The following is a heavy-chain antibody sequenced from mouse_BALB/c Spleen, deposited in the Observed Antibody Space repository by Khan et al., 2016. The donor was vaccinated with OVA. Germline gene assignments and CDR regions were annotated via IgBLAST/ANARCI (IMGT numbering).Heavy chain of an antibody. J-gene: IGHJ2*01. CDR3: TRDRSDY. Sequence: QVQLQQSGAELAKPGASVKMSCKASGYTFTTYWMHWVKQRPGQGLEWIGYINPTSGYTDYNEKFKDRATLSADKSSSTAYMQLSSLKSEDSAVSYCTRDRSDYWGQGTTLTVSS. V-gene: IGHV1-7*01. CDR1: GYTFTTYW. CDR2: INPTSGYT.